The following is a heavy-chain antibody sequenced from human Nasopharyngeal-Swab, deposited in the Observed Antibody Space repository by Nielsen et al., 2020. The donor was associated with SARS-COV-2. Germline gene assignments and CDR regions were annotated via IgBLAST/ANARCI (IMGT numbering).Heavy chain of an antibody. Sequence: WIRQPPGKGLEWVAVIWYDGSDRYYADSVKGRFTISRDNSKNTLYLQMNSLRAEDTAVYSCARDHAEVMRHCRSTSCYTSGSTIFRRYYAMDVWGQGTTVTVSS. J-gene: IGHJ6*02. CDR3: ARDHAEVMRHCRSTSCYTSGSTIFRRYYAMDV. V-gene: IGHV3-33*01. D-gene: IGHD2-2*02. CDR2: IWYDGSDR.